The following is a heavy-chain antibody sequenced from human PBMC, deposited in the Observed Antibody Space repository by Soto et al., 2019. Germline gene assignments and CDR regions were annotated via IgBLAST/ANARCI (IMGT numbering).Heavy chain of an antibody. D-gene: IGHD2-2*01. CDR1: GGTFSTYA. CDR3: VRQDCISSCYYYYYYFVMDV. V-gene: IGHV1-69*13. CDR2: IIPFFDTA. J-gene: IGHJ6*02. Sequence: ASVKVSSKASGGTFSTYAISWVRQAPGQGLELMGGIIPFFDTANYAQQFQGRVTITADESTSMAYMELSSLRSEDTAVYYCVRQDCISSCYYYYYYFVMDVWGQGTTVTVSS.